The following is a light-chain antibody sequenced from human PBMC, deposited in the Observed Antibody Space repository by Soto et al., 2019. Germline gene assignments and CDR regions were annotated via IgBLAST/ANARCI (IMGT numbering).Light chain of an antibody. CDR3: TSYTSSITFYV. J-gene: IGLJ1*01. Sequence: QSALTQPASVSGSPGQSITISCTGTSSDVGGFNYVSWYQQHPGKAPKLMIYDVNNRPSGVSNRFSGSKSGNTASLTISGLQAEDEADYYCTSYTSSITFYVFGTGTKVTVL. V-gene: IGLV2-14*01. CDR2: DVN. CDR1: SSDVGGFNY.